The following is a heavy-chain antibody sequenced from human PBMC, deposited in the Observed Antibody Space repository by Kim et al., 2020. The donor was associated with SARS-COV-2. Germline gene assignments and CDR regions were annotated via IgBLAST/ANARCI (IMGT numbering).Heavy chain of an antibody. CDR1: GFTFSNYA. J-gene: IGHJ3*02. V-gene: IGHV3-23*01. Sequence: VGSLRLSCAASGFTFSNYAMSWVRQAPGKGLEWVSYIRGGGAVTHYAGSVKGRCTISRDNFKNILYLQLDSLRAEDTAVYYCAKCHSNWGNDAFDIWG. D-gene: IGHD3-16*01. CDR2: IRGGGAVT. CDR3: AKCHSNWGNDAFDI.